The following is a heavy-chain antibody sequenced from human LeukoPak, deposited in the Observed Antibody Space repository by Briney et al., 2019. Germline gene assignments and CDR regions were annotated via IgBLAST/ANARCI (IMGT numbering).Heavy chain of an antibody. D-gene: IGHD5-18*01. Sequence: PSETLSLTCTVSGGSISSGGYYWSWIRQPPGKGLEWIGYIYYSGSTYYNPSLKSRVTISVDRSKNQFSLKLSSVTAADTAVYYCATSMVTIEYFQHWGQGTLVTVSS. CDR3: ATSMVTIEYFQH. J-gene: IGHJ1*01. V-gene: IGHV4-30-2*01. CDR2: IYYSGST. CDR1: GGSISSGGYY.